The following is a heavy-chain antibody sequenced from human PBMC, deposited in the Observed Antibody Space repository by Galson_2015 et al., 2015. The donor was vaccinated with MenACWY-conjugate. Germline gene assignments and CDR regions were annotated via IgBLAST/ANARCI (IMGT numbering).Heavy chain of an antibody. Sequence: SLRLSCAASGFTFRNYAMQWVRQAPGKGLEYVSAISSNGGTTYYANSVKGRFTISRDNSKNTLYLQMGSLRAEDMAVYYCARADSSGYYNYYYYGMDVWGQGTTVTVSS. V-gene: IGHV3-64*01. CDR1: GFTFRNYA. CDR3: ARADSSGYYNYYYYGMDV. D-gene: IGHD3-22*01. J-gene: IGHJ6*02. CDR2: ISSNGGTT.